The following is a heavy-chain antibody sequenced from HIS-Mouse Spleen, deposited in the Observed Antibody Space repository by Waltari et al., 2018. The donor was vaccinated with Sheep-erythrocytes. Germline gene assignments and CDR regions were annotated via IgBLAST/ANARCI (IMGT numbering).Heavy chain of an antibody. Sequence: QLQLVESGGGVVQPGRSLRLSCAASGFTFSSYGMHWVRQAPGKGLGWVAVISYDGSNKYYADSVKGRFTISRDNSKNTLYLQMNSLRAEDTAVYYCAKDRRGFWDYWGQGTLVTVSS. CDR1: GFTFSSYG. CDR2: ISYDGSNK. D-gene: IGHD3-10*01. J-gene: IGHJ4*02. CDR3: AKDRRGFWDY. V-gene: IGHV3-30*18.